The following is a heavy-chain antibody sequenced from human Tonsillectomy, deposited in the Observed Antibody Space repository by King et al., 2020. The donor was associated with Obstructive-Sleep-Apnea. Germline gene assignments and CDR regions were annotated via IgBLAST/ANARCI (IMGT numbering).Heavy chain of an antibody. D-gene: IGHD1-1*01. V-gene: IGHV4-39*07. CDR3: ARSTTGTGLGMDV. J-gene: IGHJ6*02. CDR2: IYYSGST. Sequence: QLQESGPGLVKPSETLSLTCTVSGGSISSSSYYWGWIRQPPGKGLEWIGSIYYSGSTYYNPSLKSRVTISVDTSKNQFSLKLSCVTAADTAVYYCARSTTGTGLGMDVWGQGTTVTVSS. CDR1: GGSISSSSYY.